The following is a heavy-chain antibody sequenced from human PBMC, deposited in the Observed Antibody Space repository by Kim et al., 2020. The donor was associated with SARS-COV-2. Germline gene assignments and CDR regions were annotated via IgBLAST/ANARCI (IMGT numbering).Heavy chain of an antibody. J-gene: IGHJ6*02. D-gene: IGHD3-22*01. Sequence: GGSLRLSCAASGFTFSSYGMHLVRQAPGKGLEWVAVISYDGSNKYYADSVKGRFTISRDNSKNTLYLQMNSLRAEDTAVYYCRYYDSSGYLYGMDVWGQGTTVTVSS. V-gene: IGHV3-30*03. CDR1: GFTFSSYG. CDR3: RYYDSSGYLYGMDV. CDR2: ISYDGSNK.